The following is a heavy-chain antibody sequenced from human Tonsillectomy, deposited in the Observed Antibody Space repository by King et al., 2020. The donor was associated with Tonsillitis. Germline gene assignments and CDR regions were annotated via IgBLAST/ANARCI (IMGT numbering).Heavy chain of an antibody. V-gene: IGHV3-74*01. CDR1: GFTFSSYW. Sequence: VQLVESGGGLVQPGGSLRLSCAASGFTFSSYWMHWVSQAPGKGLVWVSRIKSDGSSTSYAEHVKGRFTISRDNAKNTLYLQMNSLRAEDTAVYFCTRVRTVGFDAFDIWGQGTMVTVSS. CDR3: TRVRTVGFDAFDI. CDR2: IKSDGSST. J-gene: IGHJ3*02. D-gene: IGHD1/OR15-1a*01.